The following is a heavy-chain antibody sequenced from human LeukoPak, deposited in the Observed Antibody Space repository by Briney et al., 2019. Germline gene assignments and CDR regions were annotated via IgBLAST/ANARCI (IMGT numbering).Heavy chain of an antibody. CDR1: GYTFTSFY. J-gene: IGHJ4*02. D-gene: IGHD7-27*01. CDR3: VRDDWGNYDLHY. V-gene: IGHV1-46*01. CDR2: INPSGGDT. Sequence: ASVKVSCKASGYTFTSFYIQWVRQAPGQGLEGMGMINPSGGDTIYPQKFQGRVTMTRDMSTSTVYMGLSSLRSDDTAVYYCVRDDWGNYDLHYWGQGTLVTVSS.